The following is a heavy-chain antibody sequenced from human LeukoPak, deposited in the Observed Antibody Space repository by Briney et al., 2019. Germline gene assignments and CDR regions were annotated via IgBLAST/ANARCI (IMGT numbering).Heavy chain of an antibody. J-gene: IGHJ4*02. CDR1: GFTFSSYA. CDR2: ISYDGSNK. Sequence: PGGPLRLSCAASGFTFSSYAMHWVRQAPGKGLEWVAVISYDGSNKYYADSVKGRFTISRDNSKNTLYLQMNSLRAEDTAVYYCARGLVATMWTADYWGQGTLVTVSS. CDR3: ARGLVATMWTADY. V-gene: IGHV3-30-3*01. D-gene: IGHD5-12*01.